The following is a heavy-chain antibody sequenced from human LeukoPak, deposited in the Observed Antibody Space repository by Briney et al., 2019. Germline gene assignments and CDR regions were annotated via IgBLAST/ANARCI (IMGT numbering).Heavy chain of an antibody. V-gene: IGHV4-4*07. CDR2: IYTSGST. D-gene: IGHD4-11*01. Sequence: PSETLSLTCIVSGGSISSYYWSWIRQPAGKGLEWIGRIYTSGSTNYNPSLKSRVTMSVDTSKNQFSLKLSSVTAADTAVYYCARGHSMTTGNWFDPWGQGTLVTVSS. CDR1: GGSISSYY. CDR3: ARGHSMTTGNWFDP. J-gene: IGHJ5*02.